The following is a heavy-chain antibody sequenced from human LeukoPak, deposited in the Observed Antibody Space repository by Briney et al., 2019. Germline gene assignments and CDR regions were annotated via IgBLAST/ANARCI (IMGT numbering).Heavy chain of an antibody. CDR1: GYTFTSYD. D-gene: IGHD1-20*01. Sequence: GASVKVSCKASGYTFTSYDINWVRQATGQGLEWMGWMNPNSGYTGCAQKFQGRVTMTRNTSITTAYMELSSLRSADTAVYYCAMRPYNWNDDGNIDYWGQGTLVTVSS. CDR3: AMRPYNWNDDGNIDY. CDR2: MNPNSGYT. J-gene: IGHJ4*02. V-gene: IGHV1-8*01.